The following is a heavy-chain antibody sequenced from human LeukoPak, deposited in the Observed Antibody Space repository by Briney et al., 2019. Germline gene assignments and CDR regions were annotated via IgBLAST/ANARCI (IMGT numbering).Heavy chain of an antibody. CDR1: GFTVSSNY. CDR2: IYSGGST. Sequence: PGGSLRLSCAASGFTVSSNYMSWVRQAPGKGPEWVSVIYSGGSTYYADSVKGRFTISRDNSKNTLYLQMNSLRAEDTAVYYCARGYYDSSGYGPYWGQGTLVTVSS. D-gene: IGHD3-22*01. CDR3: ARGYYDSSGYGPY. J-gene: IGHJ4*02. V-gene: IGHV3-53*01.